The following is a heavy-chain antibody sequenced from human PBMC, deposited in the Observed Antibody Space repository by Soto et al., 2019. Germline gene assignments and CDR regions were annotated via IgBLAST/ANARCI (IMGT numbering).Heavy chain of an antibody. Sequence: QVQLVESGGGLVKPGGSLRHSCAASGFSFSDYYMSWIRQAPGKGLEWVSSISSSSSYIYYADSVKGRFTISRDNAKNSLCLQMNSLRAEDTVVYYCARVSLSGDYYYGMDVWGQGTTVTVSS. CDR3: ARVSLSGDYYYGMDV. D-gene: IGHD3-16*02. V-gene: IGHV3-11*06. CDR2: ISSSSSYI. CDR1: GFSFSDYY. J-gene: IGHJ6*02.